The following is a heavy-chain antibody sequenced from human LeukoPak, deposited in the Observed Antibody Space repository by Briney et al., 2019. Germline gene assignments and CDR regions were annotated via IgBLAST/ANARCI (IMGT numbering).Heavy chain of an antibody. V-gene: IGHV3-15*01. CDR1: GFTFSNAW. J-gene: IGHJ4*02. D-gene: IGHD1-7*01. CDR3: TTEDNWNYGLDY. CDR2: IKSKTDGGTT. Sequence: GGSLRLSCAASGFTFSNAWVSWVRQAPGKGLEWVGRIKSKTDGGTTDYAAPVKGRFTISRDDSKNTLYLQMNSLKTEDTAVYYCTTEDNWNYGLDYWGQGTLVTVSS.